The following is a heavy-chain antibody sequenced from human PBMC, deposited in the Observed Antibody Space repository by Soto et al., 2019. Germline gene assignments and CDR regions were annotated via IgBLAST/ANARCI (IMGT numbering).Heavy chain of an antibody. CDR1: GGSFSGYY. CDR2: INHSGST. J-gene: IGHJ4*02. V-gene: IGHV4-34*01. D-gene: IGHD6-13*01. Sequence: PSETLSLICAVYGGSFSGYYWSWIRQPPGKGLEWIGEINHSGSTNYNPSLKSRVTISVDTSKNQFSLKLSSVTAADTAVYYCARDSIRAAFDYWGQGTLVTVSS. CDR3: ARDSIRAAFDY.